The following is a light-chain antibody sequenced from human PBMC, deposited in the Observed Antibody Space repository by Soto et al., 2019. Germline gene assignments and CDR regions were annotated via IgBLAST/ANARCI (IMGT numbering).Light chain of an antibody. Sequence: EIVLTPSPGTLSLSPVERGTLSCRASQSVSSSYLAWYQQKPGQAPRLVIYGASNRATGIPDRFSGSGSGTDFTLTISRLEPEDFAVYYCQQYGGSPTFGQGTKVDIK. V-gene: IGKV3-20*01. J-gene: IGKJ1*01. CDR2: GAS. CDR1: QSVSSSY. CDR3: QQYGGSPT.